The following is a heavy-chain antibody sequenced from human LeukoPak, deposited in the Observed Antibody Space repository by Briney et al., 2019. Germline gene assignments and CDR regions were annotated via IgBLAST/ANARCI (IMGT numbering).Heavy chain of an antibody. CDR2: FYYRERT. D-gene: IGHD4/OR15-4a*01. CDR3: ARAMLVITYHYGLDV. CDR1: GDSLSSGGSY. Sequence: PSETLSLTCTVSGDSLSSGGSYWTWIPQHPGRGLEWFGHFYYRERTYYNPSLQIRHLISVDASKNQFFLKLSSVTAADTAVYYCARAMLVITYHYGLDVWGQGTTVTVSS. V-gene: IGHV4-31*03. J-gene: IGHJ6*02.